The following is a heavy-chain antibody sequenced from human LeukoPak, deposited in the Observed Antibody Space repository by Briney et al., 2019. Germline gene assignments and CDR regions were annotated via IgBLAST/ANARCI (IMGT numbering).Heavy chain of an antibody. V-gene: IGHV3-13*01. CDR2: IGTAGDT. Sequence: GGSLRLSCAASGFTFKSYDMHWVGQAAGEGLEWVSAIGTAGDTYYPGSVKGRFTISRENAKNSLYLQMNSLRAGDTAVYYCARGGRGSSWFDNWGQGTLVTVSS. D-gene: IGHD6-13*01. CDR1: GFTFKSYD. CDR3: ARGGRGSSWFDN. J-gene: IGHJ4*02.